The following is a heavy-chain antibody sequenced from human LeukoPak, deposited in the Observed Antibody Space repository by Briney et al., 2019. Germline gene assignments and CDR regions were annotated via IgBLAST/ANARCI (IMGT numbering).Heavy chain of an antibody. CDR2: IIPIFGTA. V-gene: IGHV1-69*01. CDR3: ARSSSWYSGFDY. D-gene: IGHD6-13*01. J-gene: IGHJ4*02. Sequence: SVKVSCKASGGTFSSYAISWVRQAPGQGLEWMGGIIPIFGTANYAQKFQGRVTVTADESTSTAYMELSSLRSEDTAVYYCARSSSWYSGFDYWGQGTLVTVSS. CDR1: GGTFSSYA.